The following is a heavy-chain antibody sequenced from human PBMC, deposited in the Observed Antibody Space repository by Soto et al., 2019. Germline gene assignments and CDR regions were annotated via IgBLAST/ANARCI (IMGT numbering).Heavy chain of an antibody. D-gene: IGHD1-1*01. Sequence: EVQLVESGGGLVQPGGSVRLSCAASGFTFSSYEMNWVRQAPGKGLEWVSYISRSGSTIYYADSVKGRFTIYRDNAKNSLYLQMNSLRAEATAVYYCAREARPRNDFDYWGQGTLGTVSS. CDR1: GFTFSSYE. CDR3: AREARPRNDFDY. CDR2: ISRSGSTI. V-gene: IGHV3-48*03. J-gene: IGHJ4*02.